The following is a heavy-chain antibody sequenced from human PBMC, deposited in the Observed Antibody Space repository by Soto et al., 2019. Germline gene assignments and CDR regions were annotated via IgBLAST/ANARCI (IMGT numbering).Heavy chain of an antibody. J-gene: IGHJ4*02. CDR3: ARGGIMATILGGLNY. CDR2: IIPIFGRA. V-gene: IGHV1-69*06. D-gene: IGHD5-12*01. Sequence: QVQLVQSGAEVKKRGSSVKVSCKASGGTFSSYAISWVRQAPGQGREWMGGIIPIFGRANYAQKFQGRVTITADKSTSTAYMELSRLRSEDTAVYYCARGGIMATILGGLNYWGQGTLVTVSS. CDR1: GGTFSSYA.